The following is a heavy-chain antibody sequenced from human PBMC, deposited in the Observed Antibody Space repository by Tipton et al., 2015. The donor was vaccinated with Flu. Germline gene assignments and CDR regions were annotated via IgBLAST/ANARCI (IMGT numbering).Heavy chain of an antibody. Sequence: GSLRLSCAASGFTFSNYWMHWVRQAPGKGLMWVSRISDDGSTISYVDSVKGRFTISRDNAKNTLYLQMDSLRVEDTAVYYCIGHYGVGVWGQGTTVTVSS. CDR2: ISDDGSTI. V-gene: IGHV3-74*01. D-gene: IGHD3/OR15-3a*01. CDR3: IGHYGVGV. CDR1: GFTFSNYW. J-gene: IGHJ6*02.